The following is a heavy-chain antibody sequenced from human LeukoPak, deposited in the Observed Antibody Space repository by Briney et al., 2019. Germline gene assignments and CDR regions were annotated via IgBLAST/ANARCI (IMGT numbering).Heavy chain of an antibody. J-gene: IGHJ4*02. CDR2: ISSSGSTI. Sequence: GGSLRLSCAASGFSFSNAWMNWVRQAPGKELEWVSYISSSGSTIYYADSVKGRFTISRDNAKNSLYLQMNSLRAEDTAVYYCVQESSSLLRSYFDYWGQGTLVTVSS. CDR3: VQESSSLLRSYFDY. V-gene: IGHV3-48*04. CDR1: GFSFSNAW. D-gene: IGHD2-15*01.